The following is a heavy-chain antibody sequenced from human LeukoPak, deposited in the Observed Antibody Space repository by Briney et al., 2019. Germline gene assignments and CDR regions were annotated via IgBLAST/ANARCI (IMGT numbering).Heavy chain of an antibody. CDR2: ISSSSRYI. Sequence: GGSLRLSCVASGFDFSDSGMLWVRQAPGKGLEWLSSISSSSRYIYYAVSVKGRLTISRDNAKNSLYLHMDSLRAEDTAVYYCAREFTAMAFDYWGQGALVTVSS. CDR1: GFDFSDSG. V-gene: IGHV3-21*01. CDR3: AREFTAMAFDY. D-gene: IGHD5-18*01. J-gene: IGHJ4*02.